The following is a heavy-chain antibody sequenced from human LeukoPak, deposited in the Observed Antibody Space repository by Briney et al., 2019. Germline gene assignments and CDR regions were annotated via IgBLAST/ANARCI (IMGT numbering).Heavy chain of an antibody. V-gene: IGHV1-69*05. CDR2: IIPICGTA. CDR3: ARGVAVAVTFDY. Sequence: SVKVSCKASGGTFSSYAISWVRQAPGQGLEWMGRIIPICGTANYAQKFQGRVTITTDESTSTAYMELSSLRSEDTAVYYCARGVAVAVTFDYWGQGTLVTVSS. CDR1: GGTFSSYA. J-gene: IGHJ4*02. D-gene: IGHD6-19*01.